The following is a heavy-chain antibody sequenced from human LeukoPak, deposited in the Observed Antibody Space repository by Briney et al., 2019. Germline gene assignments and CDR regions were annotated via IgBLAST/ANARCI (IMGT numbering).Heavy chain of an antibody. CDR1: GGSVSSGSYF. D-gene: IGHD3-10*01. CDR3: AREPHPGITPPSLNWFDP. CDR2: IYYTGNT. Sequence: SETLSLTCTVSGGSVSSGSYFWTWIRQPPGKGLEWIGYIYYTGNTNYNPSLKSRVTISVDTSKNQFSLRLSSVTAADTAVYYCAREPHPGITPPSLNWFDPWGQGTLVTVSS. V-gene: IGHV4-61*01. J-gene: IGHJ5*02.